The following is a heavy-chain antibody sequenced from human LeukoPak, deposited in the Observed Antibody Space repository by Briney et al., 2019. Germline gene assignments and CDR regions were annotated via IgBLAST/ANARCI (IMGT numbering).Heavy chain of an antibody. V-gene: IGHV3-23*01. CDR3: VKDSIERNGVYDAFDV. D-gene: IGHD2-8*01. CDR2: IGGGGVDR. CDR1: GFTFTDFA. Sequence: GGSLRLSCVASGFTFTDFAMNWVRQVPGKGPEWVSHIGGGGVDREYEESVKGGFTVSRDNSRNSLYLQMNSLRGEDTAIYYCVKDSIERNGVYDAFDVWGQGTKVTVAS. J-gene: IGHJ3*01.